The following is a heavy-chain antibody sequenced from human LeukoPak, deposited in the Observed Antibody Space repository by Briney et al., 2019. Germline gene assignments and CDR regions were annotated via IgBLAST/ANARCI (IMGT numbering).Heavy chain of an antibody. Sequence: PSETLSLTCTVSGGSISSYYWSWIRQPAGKGLEWIGRIYTSGSTNANPSLKTRVTMSVDTSENQISLKLSSVTAADTAVYYCARVKIRGSSGWNTAGRYHYYGMDVWGQGTTVTVSS. J-gene: IGHJ6*02. CDR1: GGSISSYY. CDR2: IYTSGST. CDR3: ARVKIRGSSGWNTAGRYHYYGMDV. D-gene: IGHD6-19*01. V-gene: IGHV4-4*07.